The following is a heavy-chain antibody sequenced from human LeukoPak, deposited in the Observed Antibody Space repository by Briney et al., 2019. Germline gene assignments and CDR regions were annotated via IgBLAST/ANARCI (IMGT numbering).Heavy chain of an antibody. D-gene: IGHD3-9*01. V-gene: IGHV1-2*02. Sequence: GASVKVSCKASGYTFTAYYLHWVRQAPGQGLEWMGWINPNSGDTNYAQKFQGRVSMTRDTSISAAYMELSRLRSDDTAVYYCARGVLRYFVVPQFDYWGQGTLVTVSS. J-gene: IGHJ4*02. CDR1: GYTFTAYY. CDR2: INPNSGDT. CDR3: ARGVLRYFVVPQFDY.